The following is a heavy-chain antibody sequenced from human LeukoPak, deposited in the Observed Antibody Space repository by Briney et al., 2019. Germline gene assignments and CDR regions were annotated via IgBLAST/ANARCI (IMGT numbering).Heavy chain of an antibody. CDR1: GFTFSSYA. J-gene: IGHJ4*02. Sequence: RPGGSLRLSCAASGFTFSSYAMHWVRQAPGKGLEWVAVISYDGSNKYYADSVKGRFTISRDNSKNTLYLQMNSLRAEDTAVYYCARTQTNWGLRVDYYFDYWGQGTLVTVSS. CDR3: ARTQTNWGLRVDYYFDY. D-gene: IGHD7-27*01. V-gene: IGHV3-30-3*01. CDR2: ISYDGSNK.